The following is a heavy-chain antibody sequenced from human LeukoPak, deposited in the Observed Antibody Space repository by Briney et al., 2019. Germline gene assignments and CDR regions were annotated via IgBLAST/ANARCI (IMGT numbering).Heavy chain of an antibody. J-gene: IGHJ4*02. CDR3: ARDRSGYLPFDY. Sequence: ASVKVSCKASGYTFTSYYMHWVRQAPGQGLEWMGIINPSGGSTSYAQKFQGRVTMTRDKSTSTVYMELSSLRSEDTAVYYCARDRSGYLPFDYWGQGTLVTVSS. CDR2: INPSGGST. V-gene: IGHV1-46*01. CDR1: GYTFTSYY. D-gene: IGHD3-22*01.